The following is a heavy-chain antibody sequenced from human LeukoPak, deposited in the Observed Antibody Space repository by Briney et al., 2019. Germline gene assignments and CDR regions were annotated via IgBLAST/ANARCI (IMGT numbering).Heavy chain of an antibody. Sequence: ASVKVSCKASGFTFTSSAMQWVRQARGQRLEWIGWIVVGSGNTNYAQKFQGRVTITADESTSTAYMELSSLRSEDTAVYYCALPGGSGSYHNWFDPWGQGTLVTVSS. CDR1: GFTFTSSA. V-gene: IGHV1-58*02. D-gene: IGHD3-10*01. CDR2: IVVGSGNT. CDR3: ALPGGSGSYHNWFDP. J-gene: IGHJ5*02.